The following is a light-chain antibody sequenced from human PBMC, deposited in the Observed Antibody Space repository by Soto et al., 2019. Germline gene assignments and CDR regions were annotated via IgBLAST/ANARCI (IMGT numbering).Light chain of an antibody. Sequence: QSALTQPASVSGSPGQSITISCTGTSSDVGGYNYVSWFQQPPGKAPKLMIYGVTNRPSGVSARFSGSKSGNTASLTISGLQAEDEADYYCNSYTSSSTWVFGGGTKLTVL. V-gene: IGLV2-14*01. CDR3: NSYTSSSTWV. CDR2: GVT. CDR1: SSDVGGYNY. J-gene: IGLJ3*02.